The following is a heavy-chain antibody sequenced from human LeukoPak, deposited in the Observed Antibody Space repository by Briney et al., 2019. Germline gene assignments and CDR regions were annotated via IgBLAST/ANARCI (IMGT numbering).Heavy chain of an antibody. CDR2: IYYSGST. CDR3: ARGRRPNRLPLAYYYYGMDV. J-gene: IGHJ6*02. Sequence: PSQTLSLTCTVSGGSISSGGYYWSWIRQHPGKGLEWIGYIYYSGSTYYNPSLKSRVTISVDTSKNQFSLKLSSVTAADTAVYYCARGRRPNRLPLAYYYYGMDVWGQGTTVTVSS. D-gene: IGHD1-14*01. V-gene: IGHV4-31*03. CDR1: GGSISSGGYY.